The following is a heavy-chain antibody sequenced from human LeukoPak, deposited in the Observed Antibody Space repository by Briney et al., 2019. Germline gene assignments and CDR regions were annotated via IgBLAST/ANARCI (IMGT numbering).Heavy chain of an antibody. J-gene: IGHJ4*02. V-gene: IGHV2-70*11. D-gene: IGHD3-10*01. CDR1: GFSLSSREAC. Sequence: SGPTLVNPTQTLTLSCTFSGFSLSSREACVSWIRQPAGKALECLARVDWDDDQYYNTTLKTRLTVSKDTSKNQVVLTMTNMDPVDTATYYCARGSGSYTPLDYWGPGTLVTVSS. CDR2: VDWDDDQ. CDR3: ARGSGSYTPLDY.